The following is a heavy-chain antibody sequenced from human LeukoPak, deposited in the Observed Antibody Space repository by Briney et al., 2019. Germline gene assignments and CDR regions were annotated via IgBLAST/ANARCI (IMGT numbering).Heavy chain of an antibody. CDR1: GFTFGTYW. D-gene: IGHD1-26*01. J-gene: IGHJ4*02. CDR2: ISYDASNK. CDR3: AREMVGAIYFDY. Sequence: PGGSLRLSCVASGFTFGTYWMSWVRQAPGKGLEWVAVISYDASNKYYADSVKGRFTISRDNSKNTLYLQMNSLRAEDTAVYSCAREMVGAIYFDYWGQGIQVTVSS. V-gene: IGHV3-30*03.